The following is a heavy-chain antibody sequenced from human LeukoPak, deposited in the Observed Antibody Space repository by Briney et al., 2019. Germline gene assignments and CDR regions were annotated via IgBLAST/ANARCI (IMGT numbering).Heavy chain of an antibody. J-gene: IGHJ6*03. V-gene: IGHV4-34*01. CDR3: AREACCSTSCYYYYYYYMDV. Sequence: SETLSLTCAVYGGSFSGYYWSWIRQPPGKGLEWIGEINHSGSTNYNPSLKSRVTISVDTSKNQFSLKLSSVTAADTAVYYCAREACCSTSCYYYYYYYMDVWGKGTTVTVSS. CDR1: GGSFSGYY. D-gene: IGHD2-2*01. CDR2: INHSGST.